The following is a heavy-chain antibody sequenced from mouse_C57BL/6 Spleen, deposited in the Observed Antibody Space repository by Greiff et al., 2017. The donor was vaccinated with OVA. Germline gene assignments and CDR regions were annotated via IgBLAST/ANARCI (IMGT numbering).Heavy chain of an antibody. J-gene: IGHJ1*03. Sequence: EVQVVESGGGLVKPGGSLKLSCAASGFTFSDYGMHWVRQAPEKGLEWVAYISSGSSTIYYADTVKGRFTISRDNAKNTLFLQMTSLRSEDTAMYYCARRGYGSSYSYWYFDVWGTGTTVTVSS. CDR1: GFTFSDYG. V-gene: IGHV5-17*01. CDR2: ISSGSSTI. CDR3: ARRGYGSSYSYWYFDV. D-gene: IGHD1-1*01.